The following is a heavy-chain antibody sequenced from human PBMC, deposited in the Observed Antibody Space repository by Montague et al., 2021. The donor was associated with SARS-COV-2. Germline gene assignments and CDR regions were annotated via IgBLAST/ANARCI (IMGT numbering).Heavy chain of an antibody. Sequence: SETLSLTCTVSGGSISSSSYYWGWIRQPPGKGLEWIGSIYYSGSTYYNPSLKSRVTISVDTSKNQFSLKLSSVTAADTAVYYCAGLGSPRITIFGVVTHNWFDPWGQGTLGTVSS. CDR2: IYYSGST. D-gene: IGHD3-3*01. V-gene: IGHV4-39*01. CDR3: AGLGSPRITIFGVVTHNWFDP. J-gene: IGHJ5*02. CDR1: GGSISSSSYY.